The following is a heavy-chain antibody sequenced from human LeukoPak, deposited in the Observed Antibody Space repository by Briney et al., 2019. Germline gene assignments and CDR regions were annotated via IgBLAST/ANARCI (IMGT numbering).Heavy chain of an antibody. CDR2: IYPGDSDT. J-gene: IGHJ4*02. Sequence: GESLRISCQGSGYSFTSYWIGWVRQMPGKGLEWMGIIYPGDSDTRYSPSFQGQVTLSADKSISTAYLQWSSLKASDTAMYYCAGHNSSGWSSFAFDYWGQGTLVTVSS. V-gene: IGHV5-51*01. CDR1: GYSFTSYW. CDR3: AGHNSSGWSSFAFDY. D-gene: IGHD6-19*01.